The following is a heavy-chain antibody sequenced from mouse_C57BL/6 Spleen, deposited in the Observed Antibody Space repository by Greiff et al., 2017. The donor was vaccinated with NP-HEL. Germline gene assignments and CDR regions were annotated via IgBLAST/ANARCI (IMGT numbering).Heavy chain of an antibody. CDR2: IDPEDGET. D-gene: IGHD2-1*01. J-gene: IGHJ4*01. V-gene: IGHV14-2*01. Sequence: EVQLQQSGAELVKPGASVKLSCTASGFNIKDYYMHWVKQRTEQGLEWIGRIDPEDGETKYAPKFQGKATITADTSSNTAYLQLSSVTAEDTAVYSCARNPIGYYGKGAMDYWGQGTSVTVAS. CDR3: ARNPIGYYGKGAMDY. CDR1: GFNIKDYY.